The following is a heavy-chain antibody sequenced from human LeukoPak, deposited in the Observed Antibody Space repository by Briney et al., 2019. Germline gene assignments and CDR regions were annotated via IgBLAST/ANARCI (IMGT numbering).Heavy chain of an antibody. D-gene: IGHD6-19*01. J-gene: IGHJ4*02. CDR3: ASSDAVAGTGHFDY. Sequence: SETLSLTCTVSGGSISSYYWSWIRQPPGKGLEWIGYIYYSGSTNYNPSLKSRVTISVDTSKNQFSLKLSSVTAADTAVYYCASSDAVAGTGHFDYWGQGTLVTVSS. V-gene: IGHV4-59*01. CDR2: IYYSGST. CDR1: GGSISSYY.